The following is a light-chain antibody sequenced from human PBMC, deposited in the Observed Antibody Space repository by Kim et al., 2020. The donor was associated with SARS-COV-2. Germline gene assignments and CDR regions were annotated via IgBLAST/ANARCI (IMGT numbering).Light chain of an antibody. CDR3: GADHGSGSNFVV. CDR1: SGYSKYK. Sequence: LACTLSSGYSKYKVDWYQQRPGKGPRFVMRVGTGGIVGSKGDGIPDRFSVLGSGLNRYLTIKNIQEEDESDYHCGADHGSGSNFVVFGGGTQLTVL. V-gene: IGLV9-49*01. CDR2: VGTGGIVG. J-gene: IGLJ3*02.